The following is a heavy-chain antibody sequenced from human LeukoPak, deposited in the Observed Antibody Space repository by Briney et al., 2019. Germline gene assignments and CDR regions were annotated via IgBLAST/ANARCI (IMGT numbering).Heavy chain of an antibody. CDR3: TRTSRGYFDY. J-gene: IGHJ4*02. V-gene: IGHV3-49*04. CDR2: IRSKAYGGTT. Sequence: GGSLRLSCAASGFTFSSYNMNWVRQAPGKGLEWVGFIRSKAYGGTTEYAASVKGRFTISRDDSKSIAYLQMNSLKTEDTAVYYCTRTSRGYFDYWGQGTLVTISS. D-gene: IGHD2/OR15-2a*01. CDR1: GFTFSSYN.